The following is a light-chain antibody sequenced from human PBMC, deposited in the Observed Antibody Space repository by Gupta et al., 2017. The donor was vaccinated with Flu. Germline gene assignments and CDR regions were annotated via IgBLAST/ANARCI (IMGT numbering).Light chain of an antibody. CDR3: QQRSDWPGT. J-gene: IGKJ1*01. Sequence: ETVLTQSPATLSLSPGERAPLSRSASQPVSNSLAWYQHKPGQAPRLLIFDASSRASGIPGRFSGGGTGTDFILTIRRLEPEDFAVYYCQQRSDWPGTFGRGTKVEVK. CDR1: QPVSNS. CDR2: DAS. V-gene: IGKV3-11*01.